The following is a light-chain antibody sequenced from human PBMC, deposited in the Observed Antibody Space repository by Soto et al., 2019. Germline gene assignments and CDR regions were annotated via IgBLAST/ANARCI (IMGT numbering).Light chain of an antibody. Sequence: DIQLTQSPSSRSAYVGDRVTITCRASQGIGNSLAWYQQKPGKVPKLLIYGASTLQLGVPSRFSGSGSGTDFTLTFNNLQPEDVAIYFCQKYNNAPLTFGPGTKVD. CDR1: QGIGNS. CDR2: GAS. J-gene: IGKJ3*01. CDR3: QKYNNAPLT. V-gene: IGKV1-27*01.